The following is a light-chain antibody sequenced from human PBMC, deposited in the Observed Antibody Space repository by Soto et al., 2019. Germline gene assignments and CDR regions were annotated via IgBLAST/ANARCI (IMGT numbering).Light chain of an antibody. Sequence: EIVLTQSPGTLSLSPGERATLSCRASQSVSSSYLAWYQQKPGQAPRLLIYGASSRATGIPDRFSGSGSGTDFTLTISSLEPEDFAVYYCQQYGSSPTWPFGQGTKVEIK. J-gene: IGKJ1*01. CDR1: QSVSSSY. CDR3: QQYGSSPTWP. V-gene: IGKV3-20*01. CDR2: GAS.